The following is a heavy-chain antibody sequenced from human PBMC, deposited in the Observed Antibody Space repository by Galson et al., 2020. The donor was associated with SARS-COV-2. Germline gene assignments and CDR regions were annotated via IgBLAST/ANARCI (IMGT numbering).Heavy chain of an antibody. J-gene: IGHJ5*02. CDR2: IWYDESNK. CDR1: GFTFSSYG. V-gene: IGHV3-33*01. CDR3: ARNPVPGTGGDWFDT. D-gene: IGHD6-19*01. Sequence: GESLKISCAASGFTFSSYGMHWVRQAPGKGLEWVALIWYDESNKYYADSVKGRFTISRDISKNTLYLQMDNLRAEDTAVYYCARNPVPGTGGDWFDTWGQGTLVTVSS.